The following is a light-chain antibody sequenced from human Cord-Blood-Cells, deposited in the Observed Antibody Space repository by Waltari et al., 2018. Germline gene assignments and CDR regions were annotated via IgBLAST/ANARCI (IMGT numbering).Light chain of an antibody. Sequence: DIQMTQSPSSLSASVGDRVTITCRASQSISSYLNWYQQKPGKAPKLLIYAASSVQSGVPSMFSGSGSGTDFTLTISSLQPEDFATYYCQQSYSTPFTFVPGTKGDIE. CDR1: QSISSY. V-gene: IGKV1-39*01. CDR2: AAS. CDR3: QQSYSTPFT. J-gene: IGKJ3*01.